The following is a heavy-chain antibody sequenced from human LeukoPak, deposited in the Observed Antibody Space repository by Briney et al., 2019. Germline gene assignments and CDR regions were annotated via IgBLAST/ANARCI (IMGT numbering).Heavy chain of an antibody. CDR3: TRTAGDSSGYGPLPDY. J-gene: IGHJ4*02. CDR1: GFTFSSYS. CDR2: ISSSSSYI. Sequence: GGSLRLSCAASGFTFSSYSMNWVRQAPGKGLEWVSSISSSSSYIYYADSVKGRFTISRDNAKNSLYLQMNSLRAEDTAVYYCTRTAGDSSGYGPLPDYWGQGTLVTVSS. V-gene: IGHV3-21*01. D-gene: IGHD3-22*01.